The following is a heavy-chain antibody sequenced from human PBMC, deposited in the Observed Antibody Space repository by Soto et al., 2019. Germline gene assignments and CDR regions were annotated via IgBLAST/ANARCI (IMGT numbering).Heavy chain of an antibody. Sequence: PSETLSLTCAVYCGSFSGYYWTWIRQPPGTGLEWIGEINHSGSTNYNPSLKSRVTISVDTSKNQFSLKLTSVTAADTAVYYCARMVRGVIKAFDYWGQGTLVTVSS. D-gene: IGHD3-10*01. CDR1: CGSFSGYY. V-gene: IGHV4-34*01. CDR3: ARMVRGVIKAFDY. CDR2: INHSGST. J-gene: IGHJ4*02.